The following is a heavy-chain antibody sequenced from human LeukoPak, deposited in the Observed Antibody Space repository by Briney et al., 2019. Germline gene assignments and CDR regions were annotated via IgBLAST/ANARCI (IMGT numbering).Heavy chain of an antibody. CDR3: AKGVGDPMGATTHLDY. D-gene: IGHD1-26*01. Sequence: GGSLRLSCAASGFTFSSYAMHWVRQAPGKGLEWVAVISYDGSNKYYADSVKGRFTISRDNSKNTLYLQMNSLRAADTAVYYCAKGVGDPMGATTHLDYWGQGILVTVSS. J-gene: IGHJ4*02. CDR2: ISYDGSNK. CDR1: GFTFSSYA. V-gene: IGHV3-30-3*01.